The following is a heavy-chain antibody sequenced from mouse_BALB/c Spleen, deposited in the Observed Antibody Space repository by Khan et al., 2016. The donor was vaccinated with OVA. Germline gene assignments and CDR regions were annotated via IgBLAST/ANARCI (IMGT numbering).Heavy chain of an antibody. CDR2: ISSGDST. V-gene: IGHV5-6-5*01. CDR3: ARDYWVAY. Sequence: EVELVESGGGLVKPGGSLKLSCAASGFTFSNYSMSWVRQSPEKRLEWVASISSGDSTYYTDSVKGRFTISRDNARNILYLQMSSLRSEDTAMYYCARDYWVAYWGQGTLVTVSA. J-gene: IGHJ3*01. CDR1: GFTFSNYS.